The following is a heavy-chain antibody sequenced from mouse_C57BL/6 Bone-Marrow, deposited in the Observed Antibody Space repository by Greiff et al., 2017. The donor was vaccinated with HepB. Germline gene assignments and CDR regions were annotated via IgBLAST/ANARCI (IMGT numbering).Heavy chain of an antibody. V-gene: IGHV1-64*01. CDR3: ARHSIYYGNHYAMDY. CDR1: GYTFTSYW. J-gene: IGHJ4*01. Sequence: VQLQQPGAELVKPGASVKLSCKASGYTFTSYWMHWVKQRPGQGLEWIGMIHPNSGSTNYNEKFKSKATLTVDKSSSTAYMQLSSLTSEDSAVYYCARHSIYYGNHYAMDYWGQGTSVTVSS. CDR2: IHPNSGST. D-gene: IGHD2-1*01.